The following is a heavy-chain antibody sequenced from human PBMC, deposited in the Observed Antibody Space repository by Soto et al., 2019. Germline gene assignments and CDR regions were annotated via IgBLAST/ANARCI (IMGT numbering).Heavy chain of an antibody. CDR1: GFTFSSYA. CDR2: ISGSGGST. J-gene: IGHJ3*02. D-gene: IGHD3-22*01. Sequence: GGSLRLSCAASGFTFSSYAMSWVRQAPGKGLEWVSAISGSGGSTYYADSVKGRFTISRDNSKNTLYLQMNSLRAEDTAVYYCATGDSSSYFSDAFDIWGQGIMVTVSS. CDR3: ATGDSSSYFSDAFDI. V-gene: IGHV3-23*01.